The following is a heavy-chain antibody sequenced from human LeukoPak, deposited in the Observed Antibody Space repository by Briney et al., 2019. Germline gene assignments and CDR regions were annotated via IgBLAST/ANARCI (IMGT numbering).Heavy chain of an antibody. J-gene: IGHJ4*02. D-gene: IGHD3-3*01. CDR1: GGSFSGYY. CDR3: ARAVTIFGVVISGYFDY. Sequence: PSETLSLTCAVYGGSFSGYYWSWIRQPPGKGLEWIGEINHSGSTNYNPSLKSRVTISVDTSKNQFSLKLSSVTAADTAVYYCARAVTIFGVVISGYFDYWGQGTLVTVSS. V-gene: IGHV4-34*01. CDR2: INHSGST.